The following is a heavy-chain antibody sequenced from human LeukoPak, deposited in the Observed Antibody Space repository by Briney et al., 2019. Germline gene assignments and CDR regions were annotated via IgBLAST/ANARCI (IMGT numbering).Heavy chain of an antibody. J-gene: IGHJ5*02. CDR2: IYYSGST. D-gene: IGHD3-22*01. Sequence: PSETLSLTCTVSGGSISSYYWSWIRQPPGKGLEWIGYIYYSGSTNYNPSLKSRVTISVDTSKNQFSLKLSSVTAADTAVYYCARHMRGYYYDSSGYNWFDPWGQGTLVTVSS. CDR3: ARHMRGYYYDSSGYNWFDP. V-gene: IGHV4-59*08. CDR1: GGSISSYY.